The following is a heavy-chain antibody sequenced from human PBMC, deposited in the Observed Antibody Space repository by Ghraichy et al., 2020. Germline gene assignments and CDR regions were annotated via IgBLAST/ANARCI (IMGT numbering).Heavy chain of an antibody. J-gene: IGHJ4*02. CDR1: GFAFSSYW. D-gene: IGHD3-3*01. CDR3: VREGDFSSGKIFDY. CDR2: IKQDGSEQ. Sequence: GVSLRLSCAVSGFAFSSYWMSWVRQAPGKGLEWLAKIKQDGSEQFYVDSVKGRFTISRDNAKHSLYLQMNSLRAEDTAVYYCVREGDFSSGKIFDYWGQGTLVTVSS. V-gene: IGHV3-7*01.